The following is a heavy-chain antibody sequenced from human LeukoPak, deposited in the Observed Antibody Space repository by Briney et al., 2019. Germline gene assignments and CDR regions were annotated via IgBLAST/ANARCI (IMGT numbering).Heavy chain of an antibody. CDR3: ARLAEMATTYYFDY. D-gene: IGHD5-24*01. V-gene: IGHV3-7*01. CDR2: IKQDGSEK. J-gene: IGHJ4*02. Sequence: PGGSLRLSCAASGFTFSSYWMSWVRQAPGKGLEWVANIKQDGSEKYYVDSVKGRFTISRDNAKNPLYLQMNSLRAEDTAVYYCARLAEMATTYYFDYWGQGTLVTVSS. CDR1: GFTFSSYW.